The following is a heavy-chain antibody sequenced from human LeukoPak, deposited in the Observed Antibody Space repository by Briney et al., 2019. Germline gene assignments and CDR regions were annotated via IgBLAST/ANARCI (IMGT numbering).Heavy chain of an antibody. CDR1: GFSFSSYA. Sequence: GKSLRLSCAASGFSFSSYAVHWVRQAPGRGLEWVALISYEGSHKSYTDSVKGRFTISRDNSKNSLYLQMDSLRVEDTAVYFCARAGYDWNDGDYYYGMDVWGQGTTVTVSS. D-gene: IGHD1-1*01. CDR2: ISYEGSHK. J-gene: IGHJ6*02. V-gene: IGHV3-30*04. CDR3: ARAGYDWNDGDYYYGMDV.